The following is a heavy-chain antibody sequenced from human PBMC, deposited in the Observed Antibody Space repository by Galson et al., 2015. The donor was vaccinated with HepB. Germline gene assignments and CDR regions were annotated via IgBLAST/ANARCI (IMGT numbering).Heavy chain of an antibody. CDR1: GFTFTTYS. Sequence: SLRLSCAASGFTFTTYSIHWVRQAPGKGLEWVAFISNDGSLKYCGDSVKGRFSISRDNSKNMMYLQMSSLRVEDTAVHYCVRGNSLAAAYYGLDVWGQGTTVTVSS. J-gene: IGHJ6*02. CDR3: VRGNSLAAAYYGLDV. V-gene: IGHV3-30-3*01. D-gene: IGHD6-13*01. CDR2: ISNDGSLK.